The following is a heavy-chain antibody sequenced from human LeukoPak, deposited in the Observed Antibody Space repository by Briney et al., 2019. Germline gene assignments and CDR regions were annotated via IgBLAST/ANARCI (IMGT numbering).Heavy chain of an antibody. V-gene: IGHV4-30-4*01. Sequence: SETLSLTCTVSGGSISSGDYYWSWIRQPPGKGLVWIGYIYYSGSTYYNPSLKSRVTISVDTSKNQFSLKLSSVTAADTAVYYCASSDPDGWFDPWGQGTLVTVSS. J-gene: IGHJ5*02. CDR3: ASSDPDGWFDP. CDR1: GGSISSGDYY. CDR2: IYYSGST. D-gene: IGHD5-24*01.